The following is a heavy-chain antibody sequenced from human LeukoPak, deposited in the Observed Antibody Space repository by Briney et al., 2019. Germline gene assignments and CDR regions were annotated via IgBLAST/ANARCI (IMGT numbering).Heavy chain of an antibody. CDR3: ARARNNYDSSGYSALDY. V-gene: IGHV3-33*01. Sequence: GCSLPLSCAASQFSFINYVLQWLRQPAPKGLQWVASLCYDGTNKYHADSAKGRFTISRDNSQSTLYLQMNSLRAEDTAVYYCARARNNYDSSGYSALDYWGQGTLVTVSS. CDR1: QFSFINYV. J-gene: IGHJ4*02. CDR2: LCYDGTNK. D-gene: IGHD3-22*01.